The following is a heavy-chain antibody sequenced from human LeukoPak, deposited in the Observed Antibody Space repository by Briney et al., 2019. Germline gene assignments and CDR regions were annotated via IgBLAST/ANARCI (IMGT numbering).Heavy chain of an antibody. Sequence: GGSLRLSCAASGFTFSSYGMSWVRQAPGKGLEWVSVISDSGGNTDYADSVKGRFTISRDNSKNTLYLQMNSLRAEDTAVYYCAKDLGYDYVWGEGNFYDYWGQGTLVTVSS. CDR3: AKDLGYDYVWGEGNFYDY. CDR1: GFTFSSYG. J-gene: IGHJ4*02. D-gene: IGHD3-16*01. V-gene: IGHV3-23*01. CDR2: ISDSGGNT.